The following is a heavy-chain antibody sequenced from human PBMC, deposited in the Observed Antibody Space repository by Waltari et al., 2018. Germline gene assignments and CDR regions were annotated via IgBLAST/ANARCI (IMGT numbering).Heavy chain of an antibody. CDR3: ARGRYSFYYFDY. J-gene: IGHJ4*02. D-gene: IGHD6-13*01. Sequence: QVQLVESGGGVVQPGRSLRLSCAASGFTFSSYAMPWVRQAPGKGLEWVAVISYDGSNKYYADSVKGRFTISRDNSKNTLYLQMNSLRAEDTAVYYCARGRYSFYYFDYWGQGTLVTVSS. CDR2: ISYDGSNK. V-gene: IGHV3-30-3*01. CDR1: GFTFSSYA.